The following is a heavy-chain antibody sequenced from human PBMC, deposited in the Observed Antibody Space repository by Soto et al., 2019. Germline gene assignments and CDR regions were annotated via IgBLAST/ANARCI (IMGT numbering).Heavy chain of an antibody. CDR3: ARGMGPYYGSGSYTALYYFDY. Sequence: QVQLVQSGTEVKKPGASVKVSCKASGYTFTSYGISWVRQAPGQGLEWMGWISAYNGNTNYAQKLQGRVTMTTDTSTSTAYMELRSLRSDDTAVYYCARGMGPYYGSGSYTALYYFDYWGQGTLVTVSS. V-gene: IGHV1-18*04. D-gene: IGHD3-10*01. CDR1: GYTFTSYG. CDR2: ISAYNGNT. J-gene: IGHJ4*02.